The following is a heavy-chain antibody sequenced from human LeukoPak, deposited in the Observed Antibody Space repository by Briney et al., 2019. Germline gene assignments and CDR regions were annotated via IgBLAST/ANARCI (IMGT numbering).Heavy chain of an antibody. J-gene: IGHJ4*02. Sequence: GGSLRLSCAASGFTFSSYEMTWVRQAPGKGLESVSYISSSGSTIYYADSVKGRFTISRDNAKNSLYLKMNSLRAEDTAVYYCARDLWDFWSGFDYWGQGTLVTVSS. D-gene: IGHD3-3*01. CDR1: GFTFSSYE. V-gene: IGHV3-48*03. CDR2: ISSSGSTI. CDR3: ARDLWDFWSGFDY.